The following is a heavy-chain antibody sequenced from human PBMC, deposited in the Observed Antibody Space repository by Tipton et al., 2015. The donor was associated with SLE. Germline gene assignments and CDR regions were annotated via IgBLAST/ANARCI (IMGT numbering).Heavy chain of an antibody. CDR1: GFTFSSYS. Sequence: SLRLSCAASGFTFSSYSMNWVRQAPGKGLEWVSVIYSGGSSTYYADSVKGRFTISRDNSKNTLYLQMNSLRAEDTAVYYCAKGDTIFGVVIIPSPLDYWGQGTLVTVSS. J-gene: IGHJ4*02. D-gene: IGHD3-3*01. CDR3: AKGDTIFGVVIIPSPLDY. CDR2: IYSGGSST. V-gene: IGHV3-23*03.